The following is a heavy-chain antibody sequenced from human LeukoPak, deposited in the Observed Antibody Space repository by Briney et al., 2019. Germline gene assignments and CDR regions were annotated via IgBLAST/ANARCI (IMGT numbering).Heavy chain of an antibody. Sequence: PGGSLRLSCTASQFTFSSYSLNWVRQAPGKGLEWVSSIITSSRYIYYADSVKGRFTISRDNAKNSLFLQMNSLRAEDTAVYYCARDYSPPHYYDSSGYFDSWGQGTLVTVSP. J-gene: IGHJ4*02. V-gene: IGHV3-21*01. D-gene: IGHD3-22*01. CDR2: IITSSRYI. CDR3: ARDYSPPHYYDSSGYFDS. CDR1: QFTFSSYS.